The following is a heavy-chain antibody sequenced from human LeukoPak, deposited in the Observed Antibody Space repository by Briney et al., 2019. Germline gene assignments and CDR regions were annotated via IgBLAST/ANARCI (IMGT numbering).Heavy chain of an antibody. V-gene: IGHV3-30-3*01. J-gene: IGHJ5*02. CDR2: ISFDGSNK. CDR1: GFTFSSYA. D-gene: IGHD3-3*01. Sequence: GGSLRLSCAASGFTFSSYAMHWVRQAPGKGLEWVAVISFDGSNKYYADSVKGRFTISRENSKNPLSLQMNSLRAEDTAVYYCARDLRYDFWSGPHNWFDPWGQGTLVTVSS. CDR3: ARDLRYDFWSGPHNWFDP.